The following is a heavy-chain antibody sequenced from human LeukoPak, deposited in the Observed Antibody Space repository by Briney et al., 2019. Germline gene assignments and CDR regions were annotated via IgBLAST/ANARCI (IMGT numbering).Heavy chain of an antibody. CDR1: GFTFSGYG. V-gene: IGHV3-33*01. J-gene: IGHJ4*02. D-gene: IGHD5/OR15-5a*01. CDR2: IRYDGSKR. CDR3: ARSEVSTTLLDY. Sequence: GGSLRLSCTASGFTFSGYGMHWVRQAPGKGLEWVAIIRYDGSKRYYADSVKGRFTISRDNFKNTLYLEMNTLRAEDTAMYYCARSEVSTTLLDYWGQGTLVTVSS.